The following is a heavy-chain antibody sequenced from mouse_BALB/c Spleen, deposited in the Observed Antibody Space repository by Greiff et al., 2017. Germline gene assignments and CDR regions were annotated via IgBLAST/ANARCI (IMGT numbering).Heavy chain of an antibody. J-gene: IGHJ3*01. V-gene: IGHV5-6*01. CDR2: ISSGGSDT. CDR3: ARHDYDYGVEVFAY. Sequence: EVKLVESGGDLVKPGGSLKLSCAASGFTFSSYGMSWVRQTPDKRLEWVATISSGGSDTYYPDSVKGRFTISRDNAKNTLYLQMSSLKSEDTAMYYCARHDYDYGVEVFAYWGQGTLVTVSA. CDR1: GFTFSSYG. D-gene: IGHD2-4*01.